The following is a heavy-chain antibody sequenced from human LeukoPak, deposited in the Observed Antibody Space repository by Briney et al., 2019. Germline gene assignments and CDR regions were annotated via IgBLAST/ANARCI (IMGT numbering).Heavy chain of an antibody. CDR1: GGSFSGYY. CDR3: ARLTVTTLSTMTFFDY. D-gene: IGHD4-17*01. CDR2: INLGGIT. V-gene: IGHV4-34*01. J-gene: IGHJ4*02. Sequence: SETLSLTCTVYGGSFSGYYWSWIRQPPGKGLEWIGDINLGGITNYNPSLKSRVTISVDTSKNQFSLKLSSVTAADTAVYYCARLTVTTLSTMTFFDYWGQGTLVTVSS.